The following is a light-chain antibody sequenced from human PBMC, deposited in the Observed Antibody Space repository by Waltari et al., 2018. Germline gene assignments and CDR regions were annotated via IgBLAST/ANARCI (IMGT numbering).Light chain of an antibody. CDR3: SSYTTSSTLV. J-gene: IGLJ2*01. CDR1: SSDVGGYNS. CDR2: DVN. Sequence: QSALTQPASVSGSPGQSITISCTGTSSDVGGYNSVSWYQQHPGRAPKLMISDVNSRPSGVSHRFSGSKSGNTASRPISGLQTEDEADYSCSSYTTSSTLVFGGGTQLTVL. V-gene: IGLV2-14*03.